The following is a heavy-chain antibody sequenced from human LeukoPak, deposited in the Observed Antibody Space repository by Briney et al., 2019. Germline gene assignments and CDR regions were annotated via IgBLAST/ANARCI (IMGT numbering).Heavy chain of an antibody. V-gene: IGHV3-64*01. CDR1: GFTFSSYA. CDR3: ARDTRCSGGSCYSVFWYYYYYMDV. CDR2: ISSNGGST. Sequence: PGGSLRLSCAASGFTFSSYAMHWVRQAPGKGLEYVSAISSNGGSTYYANSVKGRFTISRDNAKNSLYLQMNSLRAEDTAVYYCARDTRCSGGSCYSVFWYYYYYMDVWGKGTTVTVSS. J-gene: IGHJ6*03. D-gene: IGHD2-15*01.